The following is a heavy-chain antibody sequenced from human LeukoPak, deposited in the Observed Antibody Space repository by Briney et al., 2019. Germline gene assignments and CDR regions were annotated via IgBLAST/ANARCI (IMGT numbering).Heavy chain of an antibody. Sequence: GGSLRLSCAASGFTFDDYGMSWVRQAPGKGLEWVSGINWNGGSTGYADSVKGRFTISRDNAKNSLYLQMNSLRAEDTALYYCARDHNYGGYSYGDMDVWGKGTTVTVSS. V-gene: IGHV3-20*04. CDR1: GFTFDDYG. J-gene: IGHJ6*04. D-gene: IGHD5-18*01. CDR2: INWNGGST. CDR3: ARDHNYGGYSYGDMDV.